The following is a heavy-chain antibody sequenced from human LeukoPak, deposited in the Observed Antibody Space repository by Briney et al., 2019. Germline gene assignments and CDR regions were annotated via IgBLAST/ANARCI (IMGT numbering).Heavy chain of an antibody. Sequence: PSETLSLTCTVSGGSISSYYWSWIRQPAGKGLEWIGRIYTSGSTNYNPSLKSRVTMSVDTSKNQFSLKLSSVTAADTAVYYCAREDSQYYYDSSGYSHWGQGTLVTVSS. CDR1: GGSISSYY. D-gene: IGHD3-22*01. V-gene: IGHV4-4*07. J-gene: IGHJ4*02. CDR3: AREDSQYYYDSSGYSH. CDR2: IYTSGST.